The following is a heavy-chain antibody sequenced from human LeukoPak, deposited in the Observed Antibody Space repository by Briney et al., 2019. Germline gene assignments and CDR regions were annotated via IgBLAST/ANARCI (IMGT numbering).Heavy chain of an antibody. D-gene: IGHD6-13*01. CDR3: ARDRSLYSSTWYVPRDGFDI. Sequence: SETLSLTCSVSGGSISSSSSYWGWIRQPPGKGLEWIGSIYYSGSSFDNPALKSRVTISVDTSKNQFSLKLSSVTAADTAVYYCARDRSLYSSTWYVPRDGFDIWGRGTMVTVSS. V-gene: IGHV4-39*02. J-gene: IGHJ3*02. CDR1: GGSISSSSSY. CDR2: IYYSGSS.